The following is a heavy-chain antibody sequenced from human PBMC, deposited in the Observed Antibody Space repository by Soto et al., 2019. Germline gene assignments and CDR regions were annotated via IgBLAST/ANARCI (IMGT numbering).Heavy chain of an antibody. V-gene: IGHV3-33*01. CDR1: GFTFSSYG. D-gene: IGHD2-2*01. J-gene: IGHJ4*02. Sequence: GGSLRLSCAASGFTFSSYGMHWVRQAPGKGLEWVAVIWYDGSNKYYADSVKGRFTISRDNSKNTLYLQMNSLRAEDTAVYYCARSYCSSTSCYLLVDYWGQGTLVTVSS. CDR2: IWYDGSNK. CDR3: ARSYCSSTSCYLLVDY.